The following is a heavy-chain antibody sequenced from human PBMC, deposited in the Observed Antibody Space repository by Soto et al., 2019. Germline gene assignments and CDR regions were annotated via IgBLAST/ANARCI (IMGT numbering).Heavy chain of an antibody. Sequence: EVKLVESGGGWVQPGRSLRLSCAASGFSFDDYAMHWVRQLPGKGLEWVAGIGWRSFTLGYANSVKGRFTISRDNAQNVLYLQMDDLRAEDSALYFCAKDRLASSRGRVDVGGQGTLVTVSS. D-gene: IGHD2-21*01. CDR2: IGWRSFTL. J-gene: IGHJ4*02. V-gene: IGHV3-9*01. CDR3: AKDRLASSRGRVDV. CDR1: GFSFDDYA.